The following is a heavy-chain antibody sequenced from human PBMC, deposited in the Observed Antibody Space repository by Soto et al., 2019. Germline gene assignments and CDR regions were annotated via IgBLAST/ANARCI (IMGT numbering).Heavy chain of an antibody. J-gene: IGHJ4*02. Sequence: EVQLLESGGGLVQPGGSLRLSCAASGFTFSSYAMSWVRQAPGKGLEWVSAISGSGGSTYYADSVKGRFTISRDNSKNTLYLQMNSLRAEDTAVYYCAKNEGTYYDFWSGYYTTYYFDYWGRGTLVTVSS. CDR1: GFTFSSYA. D-gene: IGHD3-3*01. CDR2: ISGSGGST. V-gene: IGHV3-23*01. CDR3: AKNEGTYYDFWSGYYTTYYFDY.